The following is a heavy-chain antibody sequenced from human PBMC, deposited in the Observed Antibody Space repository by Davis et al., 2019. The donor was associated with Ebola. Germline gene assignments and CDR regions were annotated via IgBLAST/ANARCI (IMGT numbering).Heavy chain of an antibody. D-gene: IGHD6-19*01. Sequence: GESLKTSCAAPGFVFSSYVMSWVRRAPGKGLEWVSTLGLSADTYYADSVKGRFTISRDNSKNTLHLQMNSLRVKDTAIYYCAKDTSNVWFDVWGQGTMVTVSS. J-gene: IGHJ3*01. CDR1: GFVFSSYV. CDR3: AKDTSNVWFDV. V-gene: IGHV3-23*01. CDR2: LGLSADT.